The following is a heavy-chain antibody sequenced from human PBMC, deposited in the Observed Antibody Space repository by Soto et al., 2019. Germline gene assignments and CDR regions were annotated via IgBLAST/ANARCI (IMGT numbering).Heavy chain of an antibody. V-gene: IGHV4-31*03. J-gene: IGHJ4*02. CDR1: GCYIRSGGYF. CDR3: ARFAREENPKVGSWYYFDY. CDR2: IYYSGRT. Sequence: SETLSLTCTFSGCYIRSGGYFWSWDRQHPGKGLEWIGNIYYSGRTYYNPSLKSRVTISVDTSKNQFSLKLSSVTAADTAVYYCARFAREENPKVGSWYYFDYWGQGTRVTVS. D-gene: IGHD6-13*01.